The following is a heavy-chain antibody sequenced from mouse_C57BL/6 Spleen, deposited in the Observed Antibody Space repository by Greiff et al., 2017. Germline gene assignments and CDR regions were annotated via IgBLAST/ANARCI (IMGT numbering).Heavy chain of an antibody. D-gene: IGHD2-1*01. CDR2: ISDGGSYT. CDR1: GFTFSSYA. J-gene: IGHJ4*01. V-gene: IGHV5-4*03. Sequence: DVMLVESGGGLVKPGGSLKLSCAASGFTFSSYAMSWVRQTPEKRLEWVATISDGGSYTYYPDNVKGRFTISRDNAKNNLYLQMSHLKSEDTAMYYCARGNYDYAMDYWGQGTSVTVSS. CDR3: ARGNYDYAMDY.